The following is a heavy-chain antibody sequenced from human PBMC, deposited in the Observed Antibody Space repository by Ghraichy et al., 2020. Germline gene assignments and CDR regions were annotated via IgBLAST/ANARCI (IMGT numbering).Heavy chain of an antibody. CDR1: GFSFRTYE. V-gene: IGHV3-48*03. Sequence: SLRLSCAASGFSFRTYEMNWVRQTPGKGLEWVSYISSSGNTIYYADSVKGRFTISKDNAKNSLFLQMNSLRAEDTAVYYCARVPGWNGDGDYFDRWGQGTLVTVSS. CDR3: ARVPGWNGDGDYFDR. D-gene: IGHD7-27*01. J-gene: IGHJ4*02. CDR2: ISSSGNTI.